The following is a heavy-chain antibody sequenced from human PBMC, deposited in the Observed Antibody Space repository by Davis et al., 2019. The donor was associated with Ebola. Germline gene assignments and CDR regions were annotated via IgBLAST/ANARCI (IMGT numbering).Heavy chain of an antibody. D-gene: IGHD2/OR15-2a*01. CDR3: AKGGVLSGVDV. J-gene: IGHJ6*02. V-gene: IGHV3-23*01. Sequence: PGGSLRLSCAASGFTFSTYAMSWVRQAPGKGLQWVSAISGSGDSSYYGDSVKGRFTISRDNTKNTLSLQMNSLRAEDTAVYYCAKGGVLSGVDVWGQGTTVTISS. CDR1: GFTFSTYA. CDR2: ISGSGDSS.